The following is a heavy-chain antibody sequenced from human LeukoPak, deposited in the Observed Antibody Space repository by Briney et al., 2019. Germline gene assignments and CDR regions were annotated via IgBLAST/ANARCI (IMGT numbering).Heavy chain of an antibody. V-gene: IGHV1-69*05. CDR1: GGTFSSYA. Sequence: GSSVKVSCKASGGTFSSYAISWVQQAPGQGLEWMGGIIPIFGTANYAQKFQGRVTITTDESTSTAYMELSSLRSEDTAVYYCARDWAVGATTDSQFDIWGQGTMVTVSS. CDR3: ARDWAVGATTDSQFDI. J-gene: IGHJ3*02. D-gene: IGHD1-26*01. CDR2: IIPIFGTA.